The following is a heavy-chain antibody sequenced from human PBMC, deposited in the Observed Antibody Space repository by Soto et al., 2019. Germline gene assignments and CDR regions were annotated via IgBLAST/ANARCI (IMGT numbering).Heavy chain of an antibody. CDR1: GYTFTSYD. J-gene: IGHJ6*02. V-gene: IGHV1-8*01. CDR2: MNPNSGNT. CDR3: ARVFSFWYYYYGMDV. Sequence: QVQLVQSGAEVKKPGASVKVSCKASGYTFTSYDINWVRQATGQGLEWMGWMNPNSGNTGYAQKFQGRVTMTRTTSISTAYMELSSLRSEDTAVYYCARVFSFWYYYYGMDVWGQGTTVTVSS. D-gene: IGHD3-16*02.